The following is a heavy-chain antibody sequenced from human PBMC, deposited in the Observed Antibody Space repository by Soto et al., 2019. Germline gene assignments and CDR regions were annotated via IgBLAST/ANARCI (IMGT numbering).Heavy chain of an antibody. CDR3: ATGPHYYDSSGYYGY. CDR1: GFTFSSYS. Sequence: EVQLVESGEGLVKPGGSLRLSCAASGFTFSSYSMNWVRQAPGKGLEWVSSISSSSSYIYYADSVKGRFTISRDNAKNSLYLQMNSLRAEDTAVYYCATGPHYYDSSGYYGYWGQGTLVTVSS. D-gene: IGHD3-22*01. V-gene: IGHV3-21*01. J-gene: IGHJ4*02. CDR2: ISSSSSYI.